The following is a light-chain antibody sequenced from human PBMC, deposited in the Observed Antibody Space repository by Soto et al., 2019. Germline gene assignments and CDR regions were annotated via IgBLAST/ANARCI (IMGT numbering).Light chain of an antibody. CDR2: AAS. CDR3: QQYYSYPQT. V-gene: IGKV1-8*01. J-gene: IGKJ1*01. Sequence: AIRMTQSPSSLSASTGDRVTITCRARQGICSYLAWYQQKPGKAPKLLIYAASTLQSGVPSRFSGSGSGTDFTLTISCLQAEDFATYYCQQYYSYPQTFGQGTKVEIK. CDR1: QGICSY.